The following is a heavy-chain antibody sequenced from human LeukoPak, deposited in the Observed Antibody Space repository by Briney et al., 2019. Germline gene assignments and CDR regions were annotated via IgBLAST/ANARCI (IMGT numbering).Heavy chain of an antibody. J-gene: IGHJ5*02. CDR1: GYTFTNYA. V-gene: IGHV7-4-1*02. CDR2: INPNTGNS. D-gene: IGHD6-13*01. Sequence: GASVEVSCKASGYTFTNYAMNWVRQAPGQGLEWMGWINPNTGNSTFAQGFTGRFVFSLDTSVSTAYLQVSSLKAEDTAVYYCARVAAAGTLAPFDPWGQGTLVTVSS. CDR3: ARVAAAGTLAPFDP.